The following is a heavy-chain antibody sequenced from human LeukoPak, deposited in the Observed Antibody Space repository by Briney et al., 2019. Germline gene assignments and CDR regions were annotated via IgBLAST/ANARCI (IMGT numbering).Heavy chain of an antibody. CDR3: ARGHLGLSP. D-gene: IGHD3-10*01. J-gene: IGHJ5*02. V-gene: IGHV4-59*01. CDR2: FHNSRTT. Sequence: SETLSLTCTVSGGSISGYSWTWIQQPPGQGLEWIGYFHNSRTTSYNPSLTGRVIISVDTAMDQISLKLNSVTAADTAVYYCARGHLGLSPWGQGTLVTVSS. CDR1: GGSISGYS.